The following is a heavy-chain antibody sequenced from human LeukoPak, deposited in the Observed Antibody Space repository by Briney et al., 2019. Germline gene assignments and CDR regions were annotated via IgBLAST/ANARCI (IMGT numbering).Heavy chain of an antibody. CDR1: GFFFSSYA. CDR3: AKALAVAGTLDY. J-gene: IGHJ4*02. CDR2: VSSDGRNQ. Sequence: PGGSLRLSCAASGFFFSSYAMHWVRQAPGKGLEWVAVVSSDGRNQYYTDSVKGRFTISRDNSKNTLYLQMNSLSTEDTAVYYCAKALAVAGTLDYWGQGTLVTVSS. D-gene: IGHD6-19*01. V-gene: IGHV3-30*04.